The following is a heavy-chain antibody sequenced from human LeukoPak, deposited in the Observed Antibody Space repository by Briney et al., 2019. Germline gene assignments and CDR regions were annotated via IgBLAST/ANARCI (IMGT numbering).Heavy chain of an antibody. CDR3: ARDGDSEWTGVSAFDI. Sequence: GASVKVSCKASGGTFSSYTISWVRQAPGQGLEWMGRIIPILGIANYAQKFQGRVTITADKSTSTAYMELSSLRSEDTAVYYCARDGDSEWTGVSAFDICGQGTMVTVSS. CDR1: GGTFSSYT. V-gene: IGHV1-69*04. D-gene: IGHD7-27*01. J-gene: IGHJ3*02. CDR2: IIPILGIA.